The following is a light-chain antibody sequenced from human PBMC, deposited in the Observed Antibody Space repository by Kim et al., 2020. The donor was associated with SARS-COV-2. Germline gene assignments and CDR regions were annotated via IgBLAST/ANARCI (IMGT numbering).Light chain of an antibody. CDR2: DAS. CDR3: QQYNNWPPYT. V-gene: IGKV3-15*01. CDR1: QSVSSN. Sequence: EIVMTQSPATLSVSPGERATLSCRASQSVSSNLAWYQQKPGQAPRLLIYDASTRATGIPARFSGSGSGTDFTPTISSLQSEDFAVYYCQQYNNWPPYTFGQGTKLEI. J-gene: IGKJ2*01.